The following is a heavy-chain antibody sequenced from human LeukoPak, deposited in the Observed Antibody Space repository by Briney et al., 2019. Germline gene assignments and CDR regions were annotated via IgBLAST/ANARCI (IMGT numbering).Heavy chain of an antibody. J-gene: IGHJ4*02. CDR3: RVAAAAGQYYFDY. CDR2: INPNSGGT. D-gene: IGHD6-13*01. CDR1: GYTFTGYY. Sequence: ASVKVSCKASGYTFTGYYMHWVRQAPGQGLEWMGWINPNSGGTNYAQKFQGRVTMTRDTSISTAYMELSRLRSDDTAVYYCRVAAAAGQYYFDYWGQGTLVTASS. V-gene: IGHV1-2*02.